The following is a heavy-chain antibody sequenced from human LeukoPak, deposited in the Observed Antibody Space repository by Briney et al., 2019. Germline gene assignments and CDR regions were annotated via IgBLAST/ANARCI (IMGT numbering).Heavy chain of an antibody. D-gene: IGHD6-25*01. CDR3: ARGGAAGGYYFDY. V-gene: IGHV4-59*01. CDR1: GGSISSYY. Sequence: SETLSLTCTVSGGSISSYYWSWIRQPPGKGLEWIGYIYYSGSTNYNPSLKSRVTISVDTSKNQFSLKLSSVTAADTAVYYCARGGAAGGYYFDYWGQGTLVTVSS. J-gene: IGHJ4*02. CDR2: IYYSGST.